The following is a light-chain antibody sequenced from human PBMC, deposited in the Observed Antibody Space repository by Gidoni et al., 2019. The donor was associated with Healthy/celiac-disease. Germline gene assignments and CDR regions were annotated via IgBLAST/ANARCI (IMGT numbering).Light chain of an antibody. CDR3: QQSYSTPYT. J-gene: IGKJ2*01. CDR1: QSISSY. V-gene: IGKV1-39*01. CDR2: AAS. Sequence: DIQMTQSPSSLSASVGDRVTITCGASQSISSYLNWYQQKPGKAPKLLIYAASSLQSGVPSRVSGSGSGTDFTLTISSLQPEDFATYYCQQSYSTPYTFGQGTKLEIK.